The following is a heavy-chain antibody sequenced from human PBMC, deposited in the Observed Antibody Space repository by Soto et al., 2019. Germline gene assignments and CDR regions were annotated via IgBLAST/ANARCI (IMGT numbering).Heavy chain of an antibody. J-gene: IGHJ4*02. CDR2: ISGSGGST. D-gene: IGHD3-3*01. CDR3: AKDQRLARLGDY. Sequence: VQLVESGGGVVQPGRSLRLSCAASGFTFSSYGMHWVRQAPGKGLEWVSAISGSGGSTYYADSVKGRFTISRDNSKNTLYLQMNSLRAEDTAVYYCAKDQRLARLGDYWGQGTLVTVSS. CDR1: GFTFSSYG. V-gene: IGHV3-23*04.